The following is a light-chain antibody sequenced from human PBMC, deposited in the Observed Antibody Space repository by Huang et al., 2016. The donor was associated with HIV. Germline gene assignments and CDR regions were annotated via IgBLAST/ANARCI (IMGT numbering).Light chain of an antibody. V-gene: IGKV1-5*03. CDR2: KAS. CDR3: QQYSTSMYS. J-gene: IGKJ2*01. CDR1: ESIGSW. Sequence: IQMTQSPSTLSASVGDRVTVHCRASESIGSWLAGYQQKPGKDPKLLIYKASTSASDVPSRFSGSGSGTQFTLIISSLQPDDFATYYCQQYSTSMYSFGQGTKVEIK.